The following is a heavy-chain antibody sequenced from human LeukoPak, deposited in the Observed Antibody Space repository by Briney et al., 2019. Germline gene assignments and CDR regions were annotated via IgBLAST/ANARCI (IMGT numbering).Heavy chain of an antibody. J-gene: IGHJ4*02. V-gene: IGHV3-66*01. Sequence: PGGSLRLSCAASGFTVSSNHMSWVRQAPGKGLEWVSVIYSGGSTYYADSVKGRFTISRDNSKNTLYLQMNSPRAEDTAVYYCARDWGRGYSYGDYWGQGTLVTVSS. CDR2: IYSGGST. CDR1: GFTVSSNH. CDR3: ARDWGRGYSYGDY. D-gene: IGHD5-18*01.